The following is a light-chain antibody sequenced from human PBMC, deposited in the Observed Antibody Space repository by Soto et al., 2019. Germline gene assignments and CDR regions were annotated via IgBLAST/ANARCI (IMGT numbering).Light chain of an antibody. J-gene: IGKJ4*01. CDR3: QQRVFRVT. CDR1: QSVSTY. Sequence: EIGLTQSPATLSLSPGDRASLSCRASQSVSTYLAWYQQKPGRAPRLLIYDSSYRAAGIPARFSGSGSGTDFTLTISSLEPEDFAVYYCQQRVFRVTFGGGTKVEIK. CDR2: DSS. V-gene: IGKV3-11*01.